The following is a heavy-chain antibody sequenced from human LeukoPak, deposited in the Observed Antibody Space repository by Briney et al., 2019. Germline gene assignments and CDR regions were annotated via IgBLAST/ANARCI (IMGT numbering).Heavy chain of an antibody. CDR2: INPSGGST. CDR1: GDTFTTYY. Sequence: ASVKVSCKASGDTFTTYYMHWVRQAPGQGLEWMGIINPSGGSTSYAQKFQGRVTMTRDMSTSTVYMELSSLRSEDTAVYYCARRVVDSGYDSTYYYYYYMDVWGKGTTVTVSS. V-gene: IGHV1-46*01. J-gene: IGHJ6*03. D-gene: IGHD5-12*01. CDR3: ARRVVDSGYDSTYYYYYYMDV.